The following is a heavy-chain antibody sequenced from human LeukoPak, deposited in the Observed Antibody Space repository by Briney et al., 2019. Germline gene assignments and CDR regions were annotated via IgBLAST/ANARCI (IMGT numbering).Heavy chain of an antibody. CDR2: ISGSGGGT. CDR3: AKSIYGDYGFDYGFDY. V-gene: IGHV3-23*01. Sequence: GGSLRLSCAASGFTFSSYAMSWVRQAPGKGLEWVSTISGSGGGTYYADSVKGRFTISRDNSKNTLYLQVNSLRAEDTAVYYCAKSIYGDYGFDYGFDYWGQGTLVTVSS. D-gene: IGHD4-17*01. J-gene: IGHJ4*02. CDR1: GFTFSSYA.